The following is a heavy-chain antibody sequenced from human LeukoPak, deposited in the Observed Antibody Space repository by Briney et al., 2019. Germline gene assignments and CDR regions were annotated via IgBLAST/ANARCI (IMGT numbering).Heavy chain of an antibody. D-gene: IGHD3-3*01. CDR3: ARGPYDFWSGYYLVVDY. CDR2: ISSSSYI. V-gene: IGHV3-21*01. CDR1: GFTFSSYS. J-gene: IGHJ4*02. Sequence: GGSLRLSCAASGFTFSSYSMNWVRQAPGKGLEWVSSISSSSYIYYADSVKGRFTISRDNAKNSLYLQMNSLRAEDTAVYYCARGPYDFWSGYYLVVDYWGQGTLVTVSS.